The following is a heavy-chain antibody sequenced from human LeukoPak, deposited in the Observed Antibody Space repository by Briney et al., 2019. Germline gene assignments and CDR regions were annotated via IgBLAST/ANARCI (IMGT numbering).Heavy chain of an antibody. D-gene: IGHD3-10*01. J-gene: IGHJ6*03. CDR1: GYTFTSYD. CDR3: ARAVGAEFYYGSGSLLTYYMDV. V-gene: IGHV1-8*03. Sequence: GASVKVSCKASGYTFTSYDINWVRQATGQGLEWMGWMNPNSGNTGYAQKFQGRVTITRNTSISTAYMELSSLRSEDTAVYYCARAVGAEFYYGSGSLLTYYMDVWGKGTTVTVSS. CDR2: MNPNSGNT.